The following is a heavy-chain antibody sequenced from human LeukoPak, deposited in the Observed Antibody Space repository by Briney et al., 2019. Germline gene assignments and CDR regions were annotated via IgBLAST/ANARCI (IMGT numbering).Heavy chain of an antibody. CDR1: GDSVSSNSAA. Sequence: SQTLSLTCAISGDSVSSNSAAWNWIRQSPSRGLEWLGRTYYRSNWYHDYAISVKSRITINPDTSKNQFSLQLNSVTPEDTAVYYCARAPYSLSNWFDPWGQGTLVTVSS. CDR2: TYYRSNWYH. CDR3: ARAPYSLSNWFDP. D-gene: IGHD6-13*01. V-gene: IGHV6-1*01. J-gene: IGHJ5*02.